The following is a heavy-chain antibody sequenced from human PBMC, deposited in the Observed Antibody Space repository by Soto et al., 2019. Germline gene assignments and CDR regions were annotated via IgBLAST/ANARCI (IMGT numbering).Heavy chain of an antibody. D-gene: IGHD2-21*01. CDR3: ARDDEGRSDCALGY. CDR1: GFTLSSYV. J-gene: IGHJ4*02. CDR2: ISRDGNNA. V-gene: IGHV3-30-3*01. Sequence: QVQLVESGGGVVQPGRSLTLSCVVSGFTLSSYVIHWVRQTPDKGLEWVAFISRDGNNAYYTDSVKGRFTISRDNSKNTLYLEMNSLRTEDTAVYYCARDDEGRSDCALGYWGQGTLVVVSS.